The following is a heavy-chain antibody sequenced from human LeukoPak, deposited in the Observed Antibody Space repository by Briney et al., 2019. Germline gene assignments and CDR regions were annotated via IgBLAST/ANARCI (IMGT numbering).Heavy chain of an antibody. J-gene: IGHJ4*02. D-gene: IGHD3-3*01. CDR2: INHSRNT. CDR3: ARARRDSGYYNVDY. V-gene: IGHV4-34*01. Sequence: NPSETLSLTCAVYGGSFSGYYWSWIRQPPGKGLEWIGEINHSRNTNYNPSLKSRVTISVDTSKNQFSLKVSSVTAADTAVYYCARARRDSGYYNVDYWGQGALVTVSS. CDR1: GGSFSGYY.